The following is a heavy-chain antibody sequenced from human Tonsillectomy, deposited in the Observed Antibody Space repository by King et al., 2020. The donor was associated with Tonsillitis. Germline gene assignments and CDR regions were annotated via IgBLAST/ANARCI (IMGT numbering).Heavy chain of an antibody. J-gene: IGHJ4*02. CDR1: GYPFTDYY. Sequence: QLVQSGAEVKKPGASVKVSCKASGYPFTDYYMHWVRQAPGQGLEWMGWIHPNSGGTHYAQKFQGRGTMTRDTSISTAYMELSRLRSDDTAVYYCAKEISDFWSGFYGELDFWGQGTLVTVSS. D-gene: IGHD3-3*01. V-gene: IGHV1-2*02. CDR2: IHPNSGGT. CDR3: AKEISDFWSGFYGELDF.